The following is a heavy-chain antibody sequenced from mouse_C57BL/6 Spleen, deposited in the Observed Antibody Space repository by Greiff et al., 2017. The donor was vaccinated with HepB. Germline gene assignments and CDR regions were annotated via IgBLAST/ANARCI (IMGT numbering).Heavy chain of an antibody. D-gene: IGHD2-4*01. V-gene: IGHV1-64*01. CDR1: GYTFTSYW. J-gene: IGHJ4*01. CDR3: AREGLRLDAMDY. Sequence: QVQLKQPGAELVKPGASVKLSCKASGYTFTSYWMHWVKQRPGQGLEWIGMIHPNSGSTNYNEKFKSKATLTVDKPSSTAYMQLSSLTSEDSAVYYCAREGLRLDAMDYWGQGTSVTVSS. CDR2: IHPNSGST.